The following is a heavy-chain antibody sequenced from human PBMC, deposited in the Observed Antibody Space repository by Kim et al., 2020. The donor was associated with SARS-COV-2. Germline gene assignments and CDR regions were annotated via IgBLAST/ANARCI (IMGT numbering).Heavy chain of an antibody. CDR1: GGSISSSSYY. Sequence: SETLSLTCTVSGGSISSSSYYWGWIRQPPGKGLEWIGSIYYSGSTYYNPSLKSRVTISVDTSKNQFSLKLSSVTAADTAVYYCARDPACGGDCYAYYYYGMDVWGGGTTVTVSS. CDR3: ARDPACGGDCYAYYYYGMDV. CDR2: IYYSGST. J-gene: IGHJ6*04. V-gene: IGHV4-39*07. D-gene: IGHD2-21*02.